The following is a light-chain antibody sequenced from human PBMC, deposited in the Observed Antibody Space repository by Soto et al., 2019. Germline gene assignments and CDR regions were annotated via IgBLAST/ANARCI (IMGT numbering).Light chain of an antibody. J-gene: IGLJ2*01. V-gene: IGLV2-14*01. Sequence: QSALPQPASVSGSPGQSITISCTGTSSDVGGYNYVSWYQQHPGKAPKLMIYEVSNRPSGVSNRFSGSKSGNTASLTISGLQAEDDADYYCSSYTSSSVGFGGGTQLTVL. CDR1: SSDVGGYNY. CDR3: SSYTSSSVG. CDR2: EVS.